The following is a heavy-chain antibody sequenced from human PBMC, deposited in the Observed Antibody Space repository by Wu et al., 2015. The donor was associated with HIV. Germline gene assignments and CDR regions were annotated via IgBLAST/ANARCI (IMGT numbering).Heavy chain of an antibody. J-gene: IGHJ1*01. Sequence: QVQLQQWGVGLLKPSETLSLTCAVYGGSFFNYYWGWIRQTPGKGWSGLGLSIILGRAYYNPSLKSRVTISVDTSQNHFSPKLNSVTAADTAVYYCARHSGGWHSGAEYIQHWGQGTLVTVSS. V-gene: IGHV4-34*01. CDR2: SIILGRA. D-gene: IGHD6-19*01. CDR1: GGSFFNYY. CDR3: ARHSGGWHSGAEYIQH.